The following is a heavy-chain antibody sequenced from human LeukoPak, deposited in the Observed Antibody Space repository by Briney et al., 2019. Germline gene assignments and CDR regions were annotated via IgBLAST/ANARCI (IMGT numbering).Heavy chain of an antibody. CDR3: ARRPAGTRTFDY. D-gene: IGHD1-7*01. V-gene: IGHV5-51*01. J-gene: IGHJ4*02. Sequence: GESLKISCKGSGYSFTSYWIGWVRQMPGKGLKWMGVIYGADYTTIYSPPFHGQITISADKSISTACLQWTSLKASDTAMYYCARRPAGTRTFDYWGQGALVTVSS. CDR1: GYSFTSYW. CDR2: IYGADYTT.